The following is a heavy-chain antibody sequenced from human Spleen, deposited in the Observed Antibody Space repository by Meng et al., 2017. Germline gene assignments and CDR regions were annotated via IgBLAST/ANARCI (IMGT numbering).Heavy chain of an antibody. V-gene: IGHV3-30*07. D-gene: IGHD2-2*01. J-gene: IGHJ4*02. Sequence: LRLSCAASGFTFSGYAFHWVRQAPGKGLEWVAVISYDGNNKYYADSVKGRFTISRDLSKNTLDLQMNSLRVEDTALYYCAKMDGDIVVVPATWTPAGIGFWGQGTRVTVSS. CDR3: AKMDGDIVVVPATWTPAGIGF. CDR2: ISYDGNNK. CDR1: GFTFSGYA.